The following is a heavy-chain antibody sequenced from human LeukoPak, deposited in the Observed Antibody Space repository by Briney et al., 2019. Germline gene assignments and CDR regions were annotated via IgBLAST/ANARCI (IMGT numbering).Heavy chain of an antibody. V-gene: IGHV3-74*01. CDR2: IKSDGST. CDR1: GFTFSSYW. J-gene: IGHJ5*02. Sequence: GGSLRLSCAASGFTFSSYWMHWVRQTPGKGLVWVSRIKSDGSTIYADSVKGRFTISRDNARNTLYLQMNSLRVEDTAMYYCARAVTYFYGSVAYDWFDPWGQGTLVTVSS. CDR3: ARAVTYFYGSVAYDWFDP. D-gene: IGHD3-10*01.